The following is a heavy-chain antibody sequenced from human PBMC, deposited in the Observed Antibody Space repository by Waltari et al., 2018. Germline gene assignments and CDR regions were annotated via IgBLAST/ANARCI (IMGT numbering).Heavy chain of an antibody. CDR1: GDSINNYY. CDR3: ARSYDFWSGYPLDY. D-gene: IGHD3-3*01. Sequence: QVQLQESGPGLVKASETLSLTCAVSGDSINNYYWGWIRQPPGKELEWIGYIAYNGKTNSNPSLKSRVTISIDTSKTQFSLKLSSVTAADTAVYYCARSYDFWSGYPLDYWGQGTLVTVSS. J-gene: IGHJ4*02. V-gene: IGHV4-59*01. CDR2: IAYNGKT.